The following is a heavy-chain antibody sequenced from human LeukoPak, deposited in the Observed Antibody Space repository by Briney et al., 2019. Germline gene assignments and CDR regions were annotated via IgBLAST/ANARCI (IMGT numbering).Heavy chain of an antibody. CDR3: ARTPSYDILTGYFGPGYYYGMDV. CDR2: IDWDDDK. D-gene: IGHD3-9*01. CDR1: GSAPGTRGMC. V-gene: IGHV2-70*01. J-gene: IGHJ6*04. Sequence: SGPALLKPTPTLTLTGTFSGSAPGTRGMCGCWIRQPPGKALEWLTLIDWDDDKYYNTSLKTRLTISKDTSKNQVVLTMTNMDPVDTATYYCARTPSYDILTGYFGPGYYYGMDVWGKGTTVTVSS.